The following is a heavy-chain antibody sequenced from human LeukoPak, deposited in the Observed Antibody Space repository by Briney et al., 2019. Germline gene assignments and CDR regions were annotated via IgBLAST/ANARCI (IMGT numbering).Heavy chain of an antibody. CDR3: ARGLSSSWYKGAFDI. D-gene: IGHD6-13*01. Sequence: SETLSLTCTVSGGSISSYYWSWIRQPPGKGLEWIGYIYYSGSTNYNPSLKSRVTISVDTSKNQFSLKLSSVTAADTAVYYCARGLSSSWYKGAFDIWGQGTMVTVSS. CDR2: IYYSGST. V-gene: IGHV4-59*12. CDR1: GGSISSYY. J-gene: IGHJ3*02.